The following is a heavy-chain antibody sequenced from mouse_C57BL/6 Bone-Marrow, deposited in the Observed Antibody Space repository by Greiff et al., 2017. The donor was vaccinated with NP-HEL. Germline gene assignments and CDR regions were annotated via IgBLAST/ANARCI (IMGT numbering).Heavy chain of an antibody. J-gene: IGHJ4*01. CDR1: GYTFTSYW. V-gene: IGHV1-69*01. Sequence: QVQLQQSGAELVMPGASVKLSCKASGYTFTSYWMHWVKQRPGQGLEWIGEIDPSDSYTNYNQKFKGKSTLTVDKSSSTAYMQLSSLTSEDSAVYYCARLRLLRGTYAMDYWGQGTSVTVSS. D-gene: IGHD2-3*01. CDR2: IDPSDSYT. CDR3: ARLRLLRGTYAMDY.